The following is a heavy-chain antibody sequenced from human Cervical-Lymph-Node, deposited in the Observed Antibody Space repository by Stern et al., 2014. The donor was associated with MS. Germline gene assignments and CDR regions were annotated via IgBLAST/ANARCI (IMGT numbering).Heavy chain of an antibody. Sequence: QVQLVQSGPGLVKPSGTLSLTCAVSGGSISDNNWWTWVRQPPGKGLEWIGEIYHSGTTNYKTSLKSRVTISLDKSKNHFSLNLSSVTAADTAVYYCVRTTGFNWLDPWGQGTLVIVSS. CDR2: IYHSGTT. CDR3: VRTTGFNWLDP. V-gene: IGHV4-4*02. D-gene: IGHD1-1*01. J-gene: IGHJ5*02. CDR1: GGSISDNNW.